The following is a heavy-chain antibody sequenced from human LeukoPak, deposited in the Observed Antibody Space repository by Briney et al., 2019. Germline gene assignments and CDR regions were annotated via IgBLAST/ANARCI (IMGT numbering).Heavy chain of an antibody. V-gene: IGHV3-23*01. CDR2: ISGSGGST. CDR3: AKGYSGYDFSFDY. D-gene: IGHD5-12*01. Sequence: GGSLRLPCAASGFTFSSYAMSWVRQAPGKGLEWASAISGSGGSTYYAGSVKGRFTISRDNSKNTLYLQKNSLRAEDTAVYYCAKGYSGYDFSFDYWGQGTLVTVSS. CDR1: GFTFSSYA. J-gene: IGHJ4*02.